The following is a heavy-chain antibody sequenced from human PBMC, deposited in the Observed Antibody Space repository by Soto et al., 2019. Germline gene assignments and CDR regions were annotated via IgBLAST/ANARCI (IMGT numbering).Heavy chain of an antibody. D-gene: IGHD4-17*01. CDR1: GFTFTSSA. Sequence: SVKVSCKASGFTFTSSAVQWVRQARGQRLEWIGWIVVGSGNTNYAQKFQERVTITRDMSTSTAYMELSSLRSEDTAVYYCAAASEKGLNDYGGNSEFYYYGMDVWGQGTTVTVSS. CDR2: IVVGSGNT. CDR3: AAASEKGLNDYGGNSEFYYYGMDV. J-gene: IGHJ6*02. V-gene: IGHV1-58*01.